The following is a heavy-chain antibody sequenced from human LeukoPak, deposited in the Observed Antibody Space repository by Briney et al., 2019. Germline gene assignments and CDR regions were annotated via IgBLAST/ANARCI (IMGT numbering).Heavy chain of an antibody. Sequence: PGGSLRLSCAASGFTFGTYWMSWVRQAPGKGLEWVSSINSISSSIYYADSVKGRFTISRDNAKNSLYLQMNSLRVEDTAVYYCARTSTFFDCWGQGTLVTVSS. CDR2: INSISSSI. V-gene: IGHV3-21*01. D-gene: IGHD2-2*01. CDR1: GFTFGTYW. J-gene: IGHJ4*02. CDR3: ARTSTFFDC.